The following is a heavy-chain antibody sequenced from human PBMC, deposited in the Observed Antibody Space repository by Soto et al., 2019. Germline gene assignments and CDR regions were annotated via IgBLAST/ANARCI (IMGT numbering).Heavy chain of an antibody. V-gene: IGHV1-69*10. Sequence: ASVKVSCKASGGTFSSYAISWVRQAPGQGLEWMGGIIPILGIANYAQKFQDRVTITADKSTSTAYMELSSLRSEDTAVYYCARLRSGGYNWNDFDYWGQGTLVTVSS. D-gene: IGHD1-1*01. CDR1: GGTFSSYA. CDR2: IIPILGIA. CDR3: ARLRSGGYNWNDFDY. J-gene: IGHJ4*02.